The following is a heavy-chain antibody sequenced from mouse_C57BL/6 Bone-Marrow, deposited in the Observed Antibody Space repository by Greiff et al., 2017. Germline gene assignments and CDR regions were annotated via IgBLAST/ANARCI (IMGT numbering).Heavy chain of an antibody. Sequence: EVQLQQSGPGLVKPSQSLSLTCSVTGYSITSGYYWNWIRQFPGNKLEWMGYISYDGSNNYNPSLKNRISITRDTSTNQFFLKLNSVTTEDTATXYYARSWGGFAYWGQGTLVTVSA. CDR3: ARSWGGFAY. D-gene: IGHD4-1*01. CDR1: GYSITSGYY. J-gene: IGHJ3*01. V-gene: IGHV3-6*01. CDR2: ISYDGSN.